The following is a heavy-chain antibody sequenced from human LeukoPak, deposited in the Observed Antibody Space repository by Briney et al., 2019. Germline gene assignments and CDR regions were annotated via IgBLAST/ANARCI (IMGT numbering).Heavy chain of an antibody. J-gene: IGHJ4*02. Sequence: GGSLSLSCAASGFTFSSYAMSWVRQAPGKGLEWVSAISGSGGSTYNADSVKGRFTISRDNTKNTLYLQMNSLRAEDTAVYYCAKGVEYYDSWGQGTLVTVSS. D-gene: IGHD3-22*01. V-gene: IGHV3-23*01. CDR3: AKGVEYYDS. CDR1: GFTFSSYA. CDR2: ISGSGGST.